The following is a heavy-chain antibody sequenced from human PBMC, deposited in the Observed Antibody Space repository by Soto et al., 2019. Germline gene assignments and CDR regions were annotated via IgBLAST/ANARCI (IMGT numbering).Heavy chain of an antibody. Sequence: QVQLVESGGGVVQPGRSLSLSCAASGFTFSSYAMHWVRQAPGKGLEWVAVISYDGSNKYYADSVKGRFTISRDNSKNTLYLQMNSLRAEDTAVYYCARDEAAAGLMYYFDYWGQGTLVTVSS. CDR1: GFTFSSYA. J-gene: IGHJ4*02. D-gene: IGHD6-13*01. CDR2: ISYDGSNK. CDR3: ARDEAAAGLMYYFDY. V-gene: IGHV3-30-3*01.